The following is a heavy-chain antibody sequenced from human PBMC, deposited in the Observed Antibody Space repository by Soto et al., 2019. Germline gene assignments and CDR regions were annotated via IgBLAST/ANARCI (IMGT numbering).Heavy chain of an antibody. CDR1: GDSISDYY. V-gene: IGHV4-4*07. CDR3: ARMYNSGFYRPEGDYYFYGMDV. J-gene: IGHJ6*02. CDR2: FYSSGNT. Sequence: PSETLSLTCTVSGDSISDYYWSWIRQPAGKGLEWIGRFYSSGNTKSNPSLKSRVSMSADTSRNQFSLTLNSVIAADTAIYYCARMYNSGFYRPEGDYYFYGMDVWGQGTTVTVSS. D-gene: IGHD6-19*01.